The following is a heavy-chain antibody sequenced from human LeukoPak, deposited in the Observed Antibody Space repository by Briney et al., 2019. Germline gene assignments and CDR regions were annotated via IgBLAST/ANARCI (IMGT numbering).Heavy chain of an antibody. Sequence: ASVKVSCKVSGYTLTELSMHWVRQAPGKGLEWMGGFDPEDGETIYAQKFQGRVTMTEDTSTDTAYMELSSLRAEDTAVYYCARDPQGTTLSFYYYGMDVWGQGTTVTVSS. CDR1: GYTLTELS. V-gene: IGHV1-24*01. J-gene: IGHJ6*02. CDR3: ARDPQGTTLSFYYYGMDV. CDR2: FDPEDGET. D-gene: IGHD1-7*01.